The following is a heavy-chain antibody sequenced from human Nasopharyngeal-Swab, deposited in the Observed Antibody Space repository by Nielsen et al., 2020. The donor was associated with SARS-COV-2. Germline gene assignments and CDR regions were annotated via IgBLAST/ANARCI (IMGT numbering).Heavy chain of an antibody. Sequence: GEPLKISCSASGFTFSNYAMHWVRQAPGKGLEYVSAISSTGGNTYYTDSVKGRFTISRDNSKNTLYLQMGSLRVEDTAVYYCVKDSSGYEFDSWGQGTLVTVSS. CDR1: GFTFSNYA. V-gene: IGHV3-64D*06. CDR2: ISSTGGNT. CDR3: VKDSSGYEFDS. D-gene: IGHD3-22*01. J-gene: IGHJ4*02.